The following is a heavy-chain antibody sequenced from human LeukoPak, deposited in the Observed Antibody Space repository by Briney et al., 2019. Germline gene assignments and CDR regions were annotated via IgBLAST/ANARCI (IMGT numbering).Heavy chain of an antibody. V-gene: IGHV4-34*01. D-gene: IGHD4-23*01. Sequence: SETLSLTCAVYGGSFSGYYWSWIRQPPGKGLEWIGEINHSGSTNYNPSLKSRVTISVDTSKNQFSLKLSSVTAADTAVYYCARERQDLRWHLDHWGQGTLVTVSS. J-gene: IGHJ4*02. CDR2: INHSGST. CDR3: ARERQDLRWHLDH. CDR1: GGSFSGYY.